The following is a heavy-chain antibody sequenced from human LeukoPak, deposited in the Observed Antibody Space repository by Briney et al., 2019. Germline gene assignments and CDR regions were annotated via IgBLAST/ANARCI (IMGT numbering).Heavy chain of an antibody. D-gene: IGHD3-10*01. CDR1: GFTFSDYY. Sequence: MPGGSLRLSCAASGFTFSDYYMSWIRQAPGKGLEWVSYISSSGSTIYYADSVKGRFTISRDNAKNSLYLQMNSLRAEDTAVYYGASGYYYGSGSYYFSEDDAFNIWGQGTMVTVSS. J-gene: IGHJ3*02. CDR3: ASGYYYGSGSYYFSEDDAFNI. V-gene: IGHV3-11*01. CDR2: ISSSGSTI.